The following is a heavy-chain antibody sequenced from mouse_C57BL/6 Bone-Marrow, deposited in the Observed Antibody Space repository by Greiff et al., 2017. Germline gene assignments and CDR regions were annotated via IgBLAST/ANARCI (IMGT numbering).Heavy chain of an antibody. Sequence: DVQLVESGGDLVKPGGSLKLSCAASGFTFSSYGMSWVRQTPDKRLEWVATISSGGSYTYYPDSVKGRFTISRDNAKNTLYLQMSSLKSEDTAMYYCARCTVVAPDFDYWGQGTTLTVSS. CDR2: ISSGGSYT. CDR3: ARCTVVAPDFDY. D-gene: IGHD1-1*01. J-gene: IGHJ2*01. CDR1: GFTFSSYG. V-gene: IGHV5-6*01.